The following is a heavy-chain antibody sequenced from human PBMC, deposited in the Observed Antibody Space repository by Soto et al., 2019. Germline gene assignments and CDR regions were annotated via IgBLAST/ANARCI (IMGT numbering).Heavy chain of an antibody. J-gene: IGHJ5*02. V-gene: IGHV3-23*01. D-gene: IGHD6-13*01. CDR1: GFTFSSYA. Sequence: XGSLRLSCAASGFTFSSYAMSWVRQAPGKGLEWVSAISGSGGSTYYADSVKGRFTISRDNSKNTLYLQMNSLRAEDTAVYYCARSIAAAGPNWFDHWGQGTLVTVSS. CDR2: ISGSGGST. CDR3: ARSIAAAGPNWFDH.